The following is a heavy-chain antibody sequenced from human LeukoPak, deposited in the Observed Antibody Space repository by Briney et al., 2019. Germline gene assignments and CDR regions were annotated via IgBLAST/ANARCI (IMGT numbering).Heavy chain of an antibody. D-gene: IGHD4-17*01. CDR2: IRDSGET. J-gene: IGHJ5*02. CDR3: ARDRAVTQDWVEFNP. Sequence: GGSLRLSCAGSGFSVSNYYMSWVRQAPGKGLEWVSLIRDSGETFYADSVKGRFTVSRDNSKNTMYLQMNRLRVEDTAVYFCARDRAVTQDWVEFNPWGQGTLVTVSS. CDR1: GFSVSNYY. V-gene: IGHV3-66*03.